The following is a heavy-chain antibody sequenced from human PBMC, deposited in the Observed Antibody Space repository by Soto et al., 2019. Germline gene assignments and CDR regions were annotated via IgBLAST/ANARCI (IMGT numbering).Heavy chain of an antibody. Sequence: SETLSLTCAVYGGSFSGYYWSWIRQPPGKGLEWIGEINHSGSTNYNPSLKSRVTISVDKSKNQFSLKLSSVTAADTAVYYCASAYYDILTGAFDIWGQGTMLTVSS. D-gene: IGHD3-9*01. CDR1: GGSFSGYY. CDR3: ASAYYDILTGAFDI. V-gene: IGHV4-34*01. J-gene: IGHJ3*02. CDR2: INHSGST.